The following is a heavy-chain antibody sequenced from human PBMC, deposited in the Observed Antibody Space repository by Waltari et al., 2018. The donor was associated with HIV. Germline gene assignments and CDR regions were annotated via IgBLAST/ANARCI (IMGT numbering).Heavy chain of an antibody. CDR3: AKDRGTGTTVYYYYGMDV. D-gene: IGHD1-7*01. Sequence: EVQLVESGGGLVQPGRSLRLSCAASGFTFDDYAMHWVRQAPGKGWGGGSGMSWNSGSKGNAESGKGRFTIAMDNAKNSLYLQMNSLRAEDTALYYCAKDRGTGTTVYYYYGMDVWGQGTTVTVSS. J-gene: IGHJ6*02. CDR2: MSWNSGSK. V-gene: IGHV3-9*01. CDR1: GFTFDDYA.